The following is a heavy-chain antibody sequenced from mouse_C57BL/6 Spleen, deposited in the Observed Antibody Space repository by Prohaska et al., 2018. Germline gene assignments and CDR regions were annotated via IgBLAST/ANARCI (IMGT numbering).Heavy chain of an antibody. V-gene: IGHV12-3*01. D-gene: IGHD2-3*01. J-gene: IGHJ1*03. CDR3: AGDRDGYWYFDV. CDR1: GFPITSGYY. CDR2: ITHSGET. Sequence: QMQLQESGPGLVKPSQSLFLTCSITGFPITSGYYWIWIRQSPGKPLEWMGYITHSGETFYNPSLQRPISITRETSKNHFFLQLNSVTTEDTAMYYCAGDRDGYWYFDVWGTGTTVTVSS.